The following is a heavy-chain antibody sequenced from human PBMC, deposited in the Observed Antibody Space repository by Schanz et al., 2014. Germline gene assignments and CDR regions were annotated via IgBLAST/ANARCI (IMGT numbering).Heavy chain of an antibody. CDR2: ISTSGTYM. CDR1: GFAFSSFA. CDR3: VRVSFAAPRLYRGMDRDIDY. V-gene: IGHV3-21*01. D-gene: IGHD5-18*01. J-gene: IGHJ4*02. Sequence: EVQLMESGGGLVKPGGSLRLSCVASGFAFSSFAMTWVRQAPGRGLEWVSSISTSGTYMYIADSLKGRLTISRDDAKKSMYLQMNNLRAEDTAVYYCVRVSFAAPRLYRGMDRDIDYWGQGTLVTVSS.